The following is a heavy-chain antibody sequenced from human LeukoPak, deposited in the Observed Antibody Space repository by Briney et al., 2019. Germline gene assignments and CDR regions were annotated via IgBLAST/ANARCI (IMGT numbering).Heavy chain of an antibody. Sequence: GGSLRLSCAASGFTFSSYSMNWVRQAPGKGLEWVSYISSSSSYIYYADSVKGRFTISRDNAKNSLYLQMNSLRAEDTAVYYCARDRDGYNSQAGWFDPWGQGTLATVSS. CDR1: GFTFSSYS. CDR3: ARDRDGYNSQAGWFDP. CDR2: ISSSSSYI. D-gene: IGHD5-24*01. J-gene: IGHJ5*02. V-gene: IGHV3-21*05.